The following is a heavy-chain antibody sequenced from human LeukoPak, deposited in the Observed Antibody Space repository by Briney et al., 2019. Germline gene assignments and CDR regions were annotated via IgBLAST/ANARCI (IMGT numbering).Heavy chain of an antibody. Sequence: GGSLRLSCVASGFTFSCYGMHWVRQAPGKGLVWVSRVNPGGSIANFADSVKGRFTVSRDNARNTVFLQTSSLTAEDTAVYYCVRGTYHAYYMDVWGKGTTVTVSS. J-gene: IGHJ6*03. D-gene: IGHD3-16*01. V-gene: IGHV3-74*01. CDR3: VRGTYHAYYMDV. CDR1: GFTFSCYG. CDR2: VNPGGSIA.